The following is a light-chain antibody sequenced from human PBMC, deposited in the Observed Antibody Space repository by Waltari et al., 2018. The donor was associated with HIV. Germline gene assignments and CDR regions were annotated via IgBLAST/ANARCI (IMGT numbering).Light chain of an antibody. Sequence: QSALTQPRSVSGSPGQSVTISCTGTSDDIGRNNYVSWYQQHPGKGPKVILFDVSQRPSGVPDRFAGSKSDNTASRTISGLQVEDEADYYCCSHAGASYVFGTGTTLTVL. CDR3: CSHAGASYV. CDR1: SDDIGRNNY. V-gene: IGLV2-11*01. J-gene: IGLJ1*01. CDR2: DVS.